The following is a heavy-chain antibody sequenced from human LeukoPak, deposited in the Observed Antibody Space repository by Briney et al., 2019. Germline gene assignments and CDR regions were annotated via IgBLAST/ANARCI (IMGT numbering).Heavy chain of an antibody. D-gene: IGHD2-8*01. CDR3: ARNSNGMSN. CDR1: GFTFTNYG. V-gene: IGHV3-74*01. J-gene: IGHJ4*02. CDR2: INSDGRST. Sequence: PGGSLRLSCVASGFTFTNYGMMWVRQAPGKGLVWVSYINSDGRSTTYADSVKGRFTISRDNAKNTLYLQMSSLRAEDTAMHYCARNSNGMSNWGQGTLVIVSS.